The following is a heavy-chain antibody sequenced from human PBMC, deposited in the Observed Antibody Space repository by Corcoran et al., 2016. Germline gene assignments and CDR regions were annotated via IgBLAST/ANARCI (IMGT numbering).Heavy chain of an antibody. CDR2: IYYSGST. J-gene: IGHJ4*02. V-gene: IGHV4-59*01. D-gene: IGHD6-19*01. CDR1: GGSISSYY. Sequence: QVQLQESGPGLVKPSETLSLTCTVSGGSISSYYWSWIRQPPGKGLEWIGYIYYSGSTNYNPSLKSRVTISVDTSKNQFSLKLSSVTAADTAVYYCARDARGADDYWGQGTLVTVSS. CDR3: ARDARGADDY.